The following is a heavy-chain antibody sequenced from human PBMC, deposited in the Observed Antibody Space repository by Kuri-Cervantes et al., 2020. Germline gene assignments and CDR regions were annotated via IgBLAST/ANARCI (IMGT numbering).Heavy chain of an antibody. CDR3: ASRGSFDD. CDR1: GFTFSSYG. D-gene: IGHD3-10*01. CDR2: ISSDGSYK. J-gene: IGHJ4*02. Sequence: LSLTCAASGFTFSSYGMHWVRQAPDKGLEWVAIISSDGSYKSYGDSVKGRFTISRDNSKRTLYLQMDRLTVEDTAVYYCASRGSFDDWGQGTLVTVSS. V-gene: IGHV3-33*05.